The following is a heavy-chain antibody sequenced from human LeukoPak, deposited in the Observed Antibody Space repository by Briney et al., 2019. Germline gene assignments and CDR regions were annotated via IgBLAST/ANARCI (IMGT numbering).Heavy chain of an antibody. CDR3: ARGASVRAAAGTSVAFDI. CDR2: IYYSGST. J-gene: IGHJ3*02. CDR1: GGSISSSSYY. D-gene: IGHD6-13*01. Sequence: PSETLSLTCTVSGGSISSSSYYWGWIRQPPGKGLEWIGSIYYSGSTYYNPSLKSRVTISVDTSKNQFSLKLSSVTAADTAVYYCARGASVRAAAGTSVAFDIWGQGTMVTVSS. V-gene: IGHV4-39*07.